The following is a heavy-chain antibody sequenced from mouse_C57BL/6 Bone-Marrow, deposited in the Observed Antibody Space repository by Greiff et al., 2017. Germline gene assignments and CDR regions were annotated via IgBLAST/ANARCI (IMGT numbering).Heavy chain of an antibody. CDR1: GYSITSGYY. V-gene: IGHV3-6*01. CDR3: ARKGYYYGDY. CDR2: ISYDGSN. D-gene: IGHD1-1*01. J-gene: IGHJ2*01. Sequence: EVQLQQSGPGLVKPSQSLSLTCSVTGYSITSGYYWNWIRQFPGNKLEWMGYISYDGSNNYNPSLKNRISITRDTSKNQFFLKLNSVTTEDTATYYCARKGYYYGDYWGQGTTLTVSS.